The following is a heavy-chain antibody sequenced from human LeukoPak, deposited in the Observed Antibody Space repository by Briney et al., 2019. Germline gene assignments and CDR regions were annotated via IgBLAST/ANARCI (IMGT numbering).Heavy chain of an antibody. CDR2: IKQDGSEK. Sequence: GGSLRLSCAASGFTFSSYWMSWVRQAPGKGLEWVANIKQDGSEKYYVDSVKGRFTISRDNAKNSVYLQVNSLRAEDTGIYYCARIGYSSSSFDFWGQGSLVTVSS. V-gene: IGHV3-7*01. CDR3: ARIGYSSSSFDF. CDR1: GFTFSSYW. D-gene: IGHD6-13*01. J-gene: IGHJ4*02.